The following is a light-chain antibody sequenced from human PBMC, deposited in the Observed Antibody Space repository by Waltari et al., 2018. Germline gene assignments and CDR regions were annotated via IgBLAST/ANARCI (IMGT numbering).Light chain of an antibody. J-gene: IGKJ5*01. Sequence: AIQLTQSPSSLSASVGDRVTITCRASQDISTALAWYQQKSGEAPKLLIYDASTLGSGVPSRFSVSGTGTDFTLTISRLQPEDFSTYHCQQFHNYPPTFGQGTRLEIK. CDR1: QDISTA. V-gene: IGKV1D-13*01. CDR3: QQFHNYPPT. CDR2: DAS.